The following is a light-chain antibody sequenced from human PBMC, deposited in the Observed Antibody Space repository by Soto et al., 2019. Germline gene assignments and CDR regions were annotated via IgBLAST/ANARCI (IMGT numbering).Light chain of an antibody. Sequence: EIVLTQSPGTLSLSPGERATLSCRASQSVNSNFFAWYQQKPGQAPRLLIYGVSIRATGIPDRFTGSGSGTDFALTISGLEPEDLAMYYCQQYGHSPRSFGQGTKVEIK. J-gene: IGKJ2*03. CDR1: QSVNSNF. CDR3: QQYGHSPRS. V-gene: IGKV3-20*01. CDR2: GVS.